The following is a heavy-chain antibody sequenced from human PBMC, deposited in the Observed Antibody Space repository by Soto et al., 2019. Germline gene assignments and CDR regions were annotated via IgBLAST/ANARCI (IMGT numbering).Heavy chain of an antibody. Sequence: GGSLRFSCAASGFTFSSYAMHWVRQAPGKGLEWVAVISYDGSNKYYADSVKGRFTISRDNSKNTLYLQMNSLRAEDTAVYYCARGGIVVVPAANRAFDIWGQGTTVTVSS. D-gene: IGHD2-2*01. CDR2: ISYDGSNK. CDR1: GFTFSSYA. J-gene: IGHJ3*02. V-gene: IGHV3-30-3*01. CDR3: ARGGIVVVPAANRAFDI.